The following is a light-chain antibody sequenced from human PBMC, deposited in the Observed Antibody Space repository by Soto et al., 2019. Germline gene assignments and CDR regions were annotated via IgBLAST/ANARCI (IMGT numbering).Light chain of an antibody. CDR2: AAS. J-gene: IGKJ1*01. CDR3: QQSYNTPRT. V-gene: IGKV1-39*01. CDR1: QSISNY. Sequence: DIQMTQSPSSLSASVGDRVTITCRASQSISNYLNWYQQKPGKAPQLLIYAASCLQSGVPSRFSGSGSGTDFTLTISSLQSEDFAIYYCQQSYNTPRTFGQGTKVDIK.